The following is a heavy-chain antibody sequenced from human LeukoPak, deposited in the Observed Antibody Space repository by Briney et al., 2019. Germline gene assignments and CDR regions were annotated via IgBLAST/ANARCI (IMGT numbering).Heavy chain of an antibody. CDR1: GFTFSSYS. Sequence: PGGSLRLSCAASGFTFSSYSMNWVRQAPGKGLEWVSSISSSSSYIYYADSVKGRFTISRDNAKNSLYLQMNSLRAEGTAVYYCARDGIVGAHFDYWGQGTLVTVSS. CDR2: ISSSSSYI. J-gene: IGHJ4*02. D-gene: IGHD1-26*01. CDR3: ARDGIVGAHFDY. V-gene: IGHV3-21*01.